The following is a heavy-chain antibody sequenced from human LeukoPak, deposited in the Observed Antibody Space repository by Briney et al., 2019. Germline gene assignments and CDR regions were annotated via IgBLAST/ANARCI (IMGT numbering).Heavy chain of an antibody. CDR1: GYTFTSYG. CDR2: ISAYNGNT. D-gene: IGHD2-21*02. J-gene: IGHJ4*02. Sequence: LGASVKVSCKASGYTFTSYGISWVRQAPGQGLEWMGWISAYNGNTNYAQKFKGRVTMTADTSTSTAYMELRSLRSDDTAVYYCARCVGGDCYRGLDYWGQGTLVTVSS. V-gene: IGHV1-18*01. CDR3: ARCVGGDCYRGLDY.